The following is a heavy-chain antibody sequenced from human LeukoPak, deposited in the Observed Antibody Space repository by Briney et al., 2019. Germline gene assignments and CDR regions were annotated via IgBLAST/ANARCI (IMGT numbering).Heavy chain of an antibody. J-gene: IGHJ6*03. Sequence: PSETLSLTCAVYGGSFSGYYWSWIRQPPGKGLEWIGEINHSGSTNYNPSLKSRVTISVDTSKNPFSLKPSSVTAADTAVYYCARGVAAAGPDYYYYYMDVWGKGTTVTVSS. D-gene: IGHD6-13*01. V-gene: IGHV4-34*01. CDR3: ARGVAAAGPDYYYYYMDV. CDR2: INHSGST. CDR1: GGSFSGYY.